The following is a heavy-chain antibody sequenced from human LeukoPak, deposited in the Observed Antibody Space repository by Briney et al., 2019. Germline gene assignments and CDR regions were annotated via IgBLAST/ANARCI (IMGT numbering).Heavy chain of an antibody. Sequence: GGSLTLPCAASGFTFSSYEMNWVRRAPGKGVEWVSYISSSGSTIYYADSVKGRFTISRDNAKNSLYLQMNSLRAEDTAVYYCARDGMAAAAGPELLNWFDPWGQGTLVTVSS. CDR3: ARDGMAAAAGPELLNWFDP. D-gene: IGHD6-13*01. V-gene: IGHV3-48*03. CDR1: GFTFSSYE. J-gene: IGHJ5*02. CDR2: ISSSGSTI.